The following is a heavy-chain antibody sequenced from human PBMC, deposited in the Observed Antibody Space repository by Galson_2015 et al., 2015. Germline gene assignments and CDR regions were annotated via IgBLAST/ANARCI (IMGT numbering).Heavy chain of an antibody. D-gene: IGHD3-22*01. CDR3: ARDRHDSSGYIRDYGMDV. V-gene: IGHV3-21*01. CDR1: GFTFSSYR. Sequence: SLRLSCAASGFTFSSYRMNWVRQAPGKGLEWVSSISSSSYIYYADSVKGRFTISRDNAKNSLYLQMNSLRAEDTAVYYCARDRHDSSGYIRDYGMDVWGQGTTVTVSS. CDR2: ISSSSYI. J-gene: IGHJ6*02.